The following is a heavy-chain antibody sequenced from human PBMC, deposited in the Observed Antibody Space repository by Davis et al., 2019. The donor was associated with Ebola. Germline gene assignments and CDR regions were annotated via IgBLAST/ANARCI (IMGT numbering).Heavy chain of an antibody. CDR1: GYTFTSYY. CDR3: ASPGYRGYFDY. J-gene: IGHJ4*02. CDR2: INPSGGST. Sequence: ASVKVSCKASGYTFTSYYMHWVRQAPGQGLEWMGIINPSGGSTSYAQKFQGRVTMTRDTSTSTVYMERSSLRSEDTAVYYCASPGYRGYFDYWGQGTLVTVSS. V-gene: IGHV1-46*01. D-gene: IGHD5-18*01.